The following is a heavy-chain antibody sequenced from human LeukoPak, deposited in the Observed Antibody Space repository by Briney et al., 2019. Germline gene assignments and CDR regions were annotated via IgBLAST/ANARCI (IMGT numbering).Heavy chain of an antibody. CDR2: INEDGSEK. V-gene: IGHV3-7*01. CDR3: ARGKMTPWP. D-gene: IGHD2-15*01. CDR1: GFTFSTYS. Sequence: GGSLRLSCAASGFTFSTYSMSWVRQAPGKGLEWVASINEDGSEKYFVDSVKGRFAISRDNAKNSLYLQMNSLRAEDTAVYYCARGKMTPWPWGQGTLVTVSS. J-gene: IGHJ5*02.